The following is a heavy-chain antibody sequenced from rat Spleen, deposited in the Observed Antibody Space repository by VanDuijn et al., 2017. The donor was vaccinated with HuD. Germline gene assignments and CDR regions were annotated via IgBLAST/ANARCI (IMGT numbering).Heavy chain of an antibody. CDR1: GFTFSNYG. D-gene: IGHD1-9*01. CDR2: SNYDGSGT. Sequence: EVQLVESGGGLVQPGRSLKLSCAASGFTFSNYGMAWVRQDPTKGLEWGATSNYDGSGTYYRDSVKGRFTNSRDNAKSTLYLQMDSLRSEDTATYYCAREGTYYGDYFDYWGQGVMVTVSS. J-gene: IGHJ2*01. V-gene: IGHV5-29*01. CDR3: AREGTYYGDYFDY.